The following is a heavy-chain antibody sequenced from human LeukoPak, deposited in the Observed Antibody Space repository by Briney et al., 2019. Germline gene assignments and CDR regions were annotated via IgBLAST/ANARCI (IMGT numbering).Heavy chain of an antibody. J-gene: IGHJ4*02. CDR1: GFTFSSYA. V-gene: IGHV3-23*01. Sequence: GGSLRLSCAASGFTFSSYAMSWVRQAPGKGLEWVSAISGSGGSTYYADSVKGRFTISRDNSKNTLYLQMNSLRAEDTAVYYCARSAVADTLSAYYFEYWGQGTLVTVSS. CDR3: ARSAVADTLSAYYFEY. CDR2: ISGSGGST. D-gene: IGHD6-19*01.